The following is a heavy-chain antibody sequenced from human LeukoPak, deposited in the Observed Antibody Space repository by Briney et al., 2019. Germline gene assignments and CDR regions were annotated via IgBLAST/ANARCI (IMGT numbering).Heavy chain of an antibody. V-gene: IGHV3-20*04. D-gene: IGHD1-26*01. Sequence: PGGSLRLSCAASGFTFSSYEMNWVRQAPGKGLEWVSGINWNGGTTTYADSVKGRFTISRDNAKNSLYLQMNSLRVEDTAFYYCARNSGANVYTYSFQYWGRGTLVTVSS. J-gene: IGHJ4*02. CDR2: INWNGGTT. CDR3: ARNSGANVYTYSFQY. CDR1: GFTFSSYE.